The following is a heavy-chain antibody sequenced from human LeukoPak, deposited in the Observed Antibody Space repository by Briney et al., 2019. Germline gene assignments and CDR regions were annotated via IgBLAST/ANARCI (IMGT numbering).Heavy chain of an antibody. CDR1: GFTFSSYS. V-gene: IGHV3-23*01. J-gene: IGHJ4*02. Sequence: PGGSLRLSCAASGFTFSSYSMSWVRQAPGKGLEWVSGISGSGGSTYYADSVKGRFNISRDNSKNMVYLQMNRLRAEDTAVYHCAKEGYANSWYRFDYWGQGTLVTVSS. CDR3: AKEGYANSWYRFDY. CDR2: ISGSGGST. D-gene: IGHD6-13*01.